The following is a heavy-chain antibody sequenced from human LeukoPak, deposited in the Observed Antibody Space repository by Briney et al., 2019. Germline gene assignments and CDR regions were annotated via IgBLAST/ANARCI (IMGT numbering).Heavy chain of an antibody. CDR2: IFHSGST. V-gene: IGHV4-38-2*02. D-gene: IGHD3-22*01. J-gene: IGHJ2*01. Sequence: SETLSLTCTVSGYSISSVYYWGWIRQPPGKGLEWIGNIFHSGSTYYNPSLKSRVTISIDTSKNQFSLKLSSVTAADTAVYYCARVPKYYYDSSGYSTDWYFDLWGRGTLVTVSS. CDR1: GYSISSVYY. CDR3: ARVPKYYYDSSGYSTDWYFDL.